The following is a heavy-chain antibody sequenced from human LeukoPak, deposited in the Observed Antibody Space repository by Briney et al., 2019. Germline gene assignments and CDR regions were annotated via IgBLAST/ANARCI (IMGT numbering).Heavy chain of an antibody. Sequence: PSETLSLTCTVSGGSISSYYWSWIRQPAGKGLEWIGRIYTSGSTSYNPSLKSRVTMSVDTSKNQFSLKLISVTAADTAVYYCARSTRGNYANWFDPWGQGTLVTVPS. CDR2: IYTSGST. V-gene: IGHV4-4*07. CDR3: ARSTRGNYANWFDP. CDR1: GGSISSYY. J-gene: IGHJ5*02. D-gene: IGHD1-26*01.